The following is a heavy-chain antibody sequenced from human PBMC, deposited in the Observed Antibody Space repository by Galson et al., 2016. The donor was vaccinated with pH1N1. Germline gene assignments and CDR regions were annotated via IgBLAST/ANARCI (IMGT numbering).Heavy chain of an antibody. D-gene: IGHD3-10*01. Sequence: TLSLTCTVSSGSISSSSYYWGWIRQPPGKGLEWIGSIYYSGSTYYNPSLKSRVTISVETSKNQFSLKMSSVTAADTAVYYCARRGIGEFLYYFDYWGQGTLVTVSS. J-gene: IGHJ4*02. V-gene: IGHV4-39*01. CDR3: ARRGIGEFLYYFDY. CDR2: IYYSGST. CDR1: SGSISSSSYY.